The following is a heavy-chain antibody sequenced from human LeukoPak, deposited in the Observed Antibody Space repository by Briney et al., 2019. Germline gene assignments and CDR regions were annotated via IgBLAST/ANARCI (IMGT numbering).Heavy chain of an antibody. CDR3: ARANSEKYYDFWSGYPLGWFDP. CDR1: GGSISSYY. D-gene: IGHD3-3*01. J-gene: IGHJ5*02. CDR2: IYYSEST. V-gene: IGHV4-59*01. Sequence: SETLSLTCTVSGGSISSYYWSWIRQPPGKGLEWIGYIYYSESTNYNPSLKSRVTISVDTSKNQFSLKLSSVTAADTAVYYCARANSEKYYDFWSGYPLGWFDPWGQGTLVTVSS.